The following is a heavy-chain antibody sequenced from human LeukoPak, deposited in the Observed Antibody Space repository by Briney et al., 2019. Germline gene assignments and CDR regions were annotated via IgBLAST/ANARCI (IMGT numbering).Heavy chain of an antibody. Sequence: SETLSLTCAVYGESFSSYYWSWIRQPPGKGLEWIGEINHSGNTNYNPSLKSRVTISVDTSKNQFSLRLSSVTAADTAVYYCARVHGDGYNIPDYWGQGTLVTVSS. CDR3: ARVHGDGYNIPDY. J-gene: IGHJ4*02. V-gene: IGHV4-34*01. CDR2: INHSGNT. CDR1: GESFSSYY. D-gene: IGHD5-24*01.